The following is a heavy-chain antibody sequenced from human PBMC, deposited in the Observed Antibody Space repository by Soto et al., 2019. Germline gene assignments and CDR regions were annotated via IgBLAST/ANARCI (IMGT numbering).Heavy chain of an antibody. V-gene: IGHV1-18*01. CDR1: GYTFTSYG. CDR2: ISANNGNT. J-gene: IGHJ4*02. CDR3: ARDGYFDH. Sequence: QVQLVQSGAEVNKPGDSVRVSCKASGYTFTSYGIGWVRPAPGQGLEWMGWISANNGNTKYAQKLQGRVTMTTDASTSTAYIELRSLRSDDAAEYYCARDGYFDHWGQGTLVTVSS.